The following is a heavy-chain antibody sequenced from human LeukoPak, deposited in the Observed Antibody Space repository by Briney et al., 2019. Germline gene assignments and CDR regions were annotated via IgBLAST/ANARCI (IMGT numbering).Heavy chain of an antibody. CDR1: GFTFTNSA. CDR3: AAAYDSGTYYYYYGMDV. V-gene: IGHV1-58*01. CDR2: IVVGSGNT. Sequence: VASVKVSCKASGFTFTNSAVQWVRQTRGQRLEWIGWIVVGSGNTNYAQKFQERVTITRDMSTSTAYMELRSLRSEDTAVYYCAAAYDSGTYYYYYGMDVWRQGTTVTVSS. J-gene: IGHJ6*02. D-gene: IGHD3-22*01.